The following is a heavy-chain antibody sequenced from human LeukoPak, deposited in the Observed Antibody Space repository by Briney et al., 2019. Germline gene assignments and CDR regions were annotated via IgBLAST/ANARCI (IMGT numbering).Heavy chain of an antibody. CDR1: GTTFRNYE. Sequence: PGGSLRLSCAASGTTFRNYEMNWIRQVPGKGLEWVSYSSNSGTTMYYADSVQGRFTISRDNAKNSLYLQMNSLRAEDTAVYYCAREGYGGNNAFDIWGQGTVVTVSS. J-gene: IGHJ3*02. CDR3: AREGYGGNNAFDI. CDR2: SSNSGTTM. V-gene: IGHV3-48*03. D-gene: IGHD4-23*01.